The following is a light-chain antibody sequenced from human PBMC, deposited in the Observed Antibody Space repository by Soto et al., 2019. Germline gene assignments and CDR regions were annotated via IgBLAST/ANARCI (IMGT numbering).Light chain of an antibody. J-gene: IGLJ1*01. CDR2: DVT. CDR3: SSYTSSSTPYV. V-gene: IGLV2-14*01. CDR1: SSDVGGYIY. Sequence: QSALTQPASVSGSPGQSITISCTGTSSDVGGYIYVSWYQQHPVKAPKLMIYDVTNRPSGVSDRFSGSKSGNTASLTISGLQAEDEADYYCSSYTSSSTPYVFGTGTKVTVL.